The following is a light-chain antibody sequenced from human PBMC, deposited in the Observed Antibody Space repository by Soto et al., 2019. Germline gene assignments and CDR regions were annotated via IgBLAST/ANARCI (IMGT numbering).Light chain of an antibody. V-gene: IGKV3-11*01. CDR1: QSVSTRS. CDR3: QQRSDGVT. CDR2: GAS. Sequence: EILLTQSPATLSLSPGERATLSCRASQSVSTRSLAWYQPKPGKAPRLLISGASNRATATPPRLSGSGSGTDFTLPIRSLEPEDFAVSYCQQRSDGVTFGQGTRLEIK. J-gene: IGKJ5*01.